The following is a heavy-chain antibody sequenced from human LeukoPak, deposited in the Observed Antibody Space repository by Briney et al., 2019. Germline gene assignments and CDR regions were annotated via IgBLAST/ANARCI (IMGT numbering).Heavy chain of an antibody. V-gene: IGHV3-30*18. J-gene: IGHJ6*02. D-gene: IGHD4-11*01. CDR3: AKDPTVTTYCYYGMDV. Sequence: GGSLRLSCAASGFTFSSYGMHWVRQAPGKGLEWVAVISYDGSNKYYADSVKGRFTISRDNSKNTLYLQMNSLRAEDTAVYYCAKDPTVTTYCYYGMDVWGQGTTVTVSS. CDR2: ISYDGSNK. CDR1: GFTFSSYG.